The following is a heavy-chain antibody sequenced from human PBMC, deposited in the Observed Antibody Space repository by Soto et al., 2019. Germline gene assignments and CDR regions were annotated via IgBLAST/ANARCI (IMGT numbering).Heavy chain of an antibody. V-gene: IGHV3-23*01. D-gene: IGHD2-2*01. CDR2: ISYSGGTT. CDR3: ASRRLEYCSSASCYVFDW. CDR1: GFTFSTYA. Sequence: PGGSLRLSCSASGFTFSTYAMSWVRQAPGKGLQWVSGISYSGGTTYYADSVKGRFTISRDNSKNTLYLQMNSLRAEDTAVYYCASRRLEYCSSASCYVFDWWGQGALVPVSS. J-gene: IGHJ4*02.